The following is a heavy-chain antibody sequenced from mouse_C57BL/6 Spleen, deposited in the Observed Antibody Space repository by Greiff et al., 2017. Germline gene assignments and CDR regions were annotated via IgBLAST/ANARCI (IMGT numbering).Heavy chain of an antibody. Sequence: EVKLVEPGGDLVKPGGSLKLSCAASGFTFSSYGMSWVRQTPDKRLEWVATISSGGSYTYYPDSVKGRFTISRDNAKNTLYLQMSSLKSEDTAMYYCAIESYYGSSFAYWGQGTLVTVSA. CDR1: GFTFSSYG. V-gene: IGHV5-6*01. CDR3: AIESYYGSSFAY. CDR2: ISSGGSYT. D-gene: IGHD1-1*01. J-gene: IGHJ3*01.